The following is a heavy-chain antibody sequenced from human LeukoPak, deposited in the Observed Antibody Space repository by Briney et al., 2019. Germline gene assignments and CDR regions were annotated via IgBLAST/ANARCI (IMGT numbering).Heavy chain of an antibody. CDR1: GFTFSSYE. J-gene: IGHJ5*02. CDR2: ISSSGSNI. CDR3: ARKRITIFEVIKDNWFDP. V-gene: IGHV3-48*03. D-gene: IGHD3-3*01. Sequence: GGSLRLSCAASGFTFSSYEMNWVRQAPGKGLEWVSYISSSGSNIYYADSVKGRFTISRDNAKNSLYLQMNSLRAEDTAVYYCARKRITIFEVIKDNWFDPWGQGTLVTVSS.